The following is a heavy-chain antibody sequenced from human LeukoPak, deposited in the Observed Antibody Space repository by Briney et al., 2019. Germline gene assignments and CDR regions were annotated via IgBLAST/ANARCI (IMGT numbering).Heavy chain of an antibody. Sequence: GGSLRLSCAASGFTFSSYAMHWVRQAPGKGLEWVAVISYDGSNKYYADSVKGRFTISRDNSKNTLYLQMNSLRAEDTAVYYCAREVAVASTNWFDPWGQGTLVTVSS. J-gene: IGHJ5*02. D-gene: IGHD6-19*01. CDR3: AREVAVASTNWFDP. CDR1: GFTFSSYA. CDR2: ISYDGSNK. V-gene: IGHV3-30*01.